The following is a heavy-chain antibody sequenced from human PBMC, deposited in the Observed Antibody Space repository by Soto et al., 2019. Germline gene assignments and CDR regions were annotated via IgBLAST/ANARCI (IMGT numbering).Heavy chain of an antibody. CDR2: IYYSGST. Sequence: PSGTLCLTSTVSGGTISSCSYYWGRISKPPGKGLEWIGSIYYSGSTYYNPSLKSRVTISVDTSKNQFSLKLSSVTAADTAVYYCARRVVVAATLFYYYYMDVWGKGTTVTVSS. J-gene: IGHJ6*03. CDR1: GGTISSCSYY. D-gene: IGHD2-15*01. CDR3: ARRVVVAATLFYYYYMDV. V-gene: IGHV4-39*01.